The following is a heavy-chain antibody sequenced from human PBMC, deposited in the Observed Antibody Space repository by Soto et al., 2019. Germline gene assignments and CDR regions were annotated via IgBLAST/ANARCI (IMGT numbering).Heavy chain of an antibody. V-gene: IGHV4-59*08. CDR2: IYYSGST. J-gene: IGHJ5*02. D-gene: IGHD3-3*02. CDR1: GGSISSYY. CDR3: ARTSNIFGVDTNWFDP. Sequence: SETLSLTCAVSGGSISSYYWSWIRQPPGKGLEWIGYIYYSGSTNYNPSLKSRVTISVDTSKNQFSLKLSSVTAADTAVYYCARTSNIFGVDTNWFDPWGQGTLVTVSS.